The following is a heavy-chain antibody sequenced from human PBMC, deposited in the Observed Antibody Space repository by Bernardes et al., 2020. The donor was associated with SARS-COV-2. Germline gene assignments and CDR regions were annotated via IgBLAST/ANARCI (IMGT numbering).Heavy chain of an antibody. Sequence: GGSLRLSCAASGFTFSDYYMNWIRQAPGKGLEWVSYISSSGSAIYYADSVKGRFTISRDNAKNSLYLQMNSLRAEDTAVYYCAREPIGQITLFGVVNRYGMDVWGQGTTVTVSS. CDR1: GFTFSDYY. D-gene: IGHD3-3*01. CDR3: AREPIGQITLFGVVNRYGMDV. V-gene: IGHV3-11*01. CDR2: ISSSGSAI. J-gene: IGHJ6*02.